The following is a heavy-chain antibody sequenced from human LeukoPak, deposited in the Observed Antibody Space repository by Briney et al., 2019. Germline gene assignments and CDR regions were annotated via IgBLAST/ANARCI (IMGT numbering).Heavy chain of an antibody. D-gene: IGHD5-24*01. CDR1: GFTFGDYA. V-gene: IGHV3-49*04. CDR3: TRVSEMATAHFDY. J-gene: IGHJ4*02. Sequence: PGGSLRLSCTASGFTFGDYAMSWVRQALGKGLEWVGFIRSKAYGGTTEYAASVKGRFTISRDDSKSIAYLQMNSLKTEDTAVYYCTRVSEMATAHFDYWGQGTLVTVSS. CDR2: IRSKAYGGTT.